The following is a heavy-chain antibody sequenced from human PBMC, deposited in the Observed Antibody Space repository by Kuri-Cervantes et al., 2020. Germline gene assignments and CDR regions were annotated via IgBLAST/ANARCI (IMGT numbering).Heavy chain of an antibody. CDR1: GGTFSSYA. V-gene: IGHV1-2*02. CDR2: INPNSGGT. CDR3: AREGPNVGMDV. J-gene: IGHJ6*02. Sequence: ASVKVSCRASGGTFSSYAISWVRQAPGQGLEWMGWINPNSGGTNYAQKFQGRVTMTRDTSTSTAYMELSRLRSDDTAVYYCAREGPNVGMDVWGQGTTVTVSS.